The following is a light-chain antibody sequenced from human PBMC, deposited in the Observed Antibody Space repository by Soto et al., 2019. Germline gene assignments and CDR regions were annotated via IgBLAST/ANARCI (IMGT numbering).Light chain of an antibody. CDR2: GAS. CDR1: QSVSSSY. Sequence: ESVLTQSPGTLSLSPGEKATLSCRASQSVSSSYLAWYQQKPGQAPRLLIYGASSRATGFPDRFSGSGAGTDFTLTVSRLEPEYVAVYYCQQFGSSSWTFGQGTKVEIK. CDR3: QQFGSSSWT. V-gene: IGKV3-20*01. J-gene: IGKJ1*01.